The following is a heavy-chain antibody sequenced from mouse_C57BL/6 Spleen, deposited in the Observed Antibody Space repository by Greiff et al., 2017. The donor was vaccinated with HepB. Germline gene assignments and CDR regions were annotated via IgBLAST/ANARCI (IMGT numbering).Heavy chain of an antibody. CDR1: GFTFSSYA. J-gene: IGHJ4*01. D-gene: IGHD1-1*01. CDR3: ARGGTVVAPYYYAMDY. Sequence: EVQLVESGGGLVKPGGSLKLSCAASGFTFSSYAMSWVRQTPEKRLEWVATISDGGSYTYYPDNVKGRFTISRDNAKNNLYLQMSHLKSEDTAMYYCARGGTVVAPYYYAMDYWGQGTSVTVSS. V-gene: IGHV5-4*01. CDR2: ISDGGSYT.